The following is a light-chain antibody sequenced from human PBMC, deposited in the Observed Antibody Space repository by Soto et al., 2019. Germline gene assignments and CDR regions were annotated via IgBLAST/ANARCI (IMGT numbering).Light chain of an antibody. CDR3: SSYTSSSTYV. Sequence: QSALTQPASVSGSPGQSISISCTGTSSDVVTYNLVSWYQQHPGKAPKLMIYEVSNRPSGVSNRFSGSKSGNTASLTISGLQAEDEADYYCSSYTSSSTYVFGTGTKVTVL. CDR1: SSDVVTYNL. J-gene: IGLJ1*01. V-gene: IGLV2-14*02. CDR2: EVS.